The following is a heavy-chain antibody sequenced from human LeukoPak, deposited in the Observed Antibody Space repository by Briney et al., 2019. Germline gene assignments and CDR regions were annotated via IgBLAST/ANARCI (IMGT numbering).Heavy chain of an antibody. D-gene: IGHD5-12*01. CDR1: GGSISSYY. J-gene: IGHJ4*02. V-gene: IGHV4-59*01. CDR2: IYYSGST. Sequence: PSETLFLTCTVSGGSISSYYWSWVRQPPGKGLEWIGYIYYSGSTNYNPSLKSRVTISVDTSKNQFSLKLSSVTAADTAVYYCARGGYSGYDIIFDYWGQGTLVTVSS. CDR3: ARGGYSGYDIIFDY.